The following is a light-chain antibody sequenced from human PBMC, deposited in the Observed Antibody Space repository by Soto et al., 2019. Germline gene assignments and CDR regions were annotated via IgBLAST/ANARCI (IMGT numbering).Light chain of an antibody. CDR1: SSNIGGNY. CDR2: LND. Sequence: QAVLTQPPSASGTPGQRVTISCSGSSSNIGGNYEYWYQQLPGAAPKLLIYLNDQRPSGVPDRFFGSKSGTSASLAISGLRSEDEAEYYCAAWDDSLSGPVFGGGTKLTVL. V-gene: IGLV1-47*02. CDR3: AAWDDSLSGPV. J-gene: IGLJ2*01.